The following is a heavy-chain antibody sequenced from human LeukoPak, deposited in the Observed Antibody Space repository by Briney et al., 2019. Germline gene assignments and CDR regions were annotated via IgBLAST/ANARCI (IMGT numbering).Heavy chain of an antibody. D-gene: IGHD6-13*01. CDR2: MYSGGGT. Sequence: GWALRLSCAASGFTVSSNYMNWVRQAPGKGLEWVSVMYSGGGTYYADSVKGRFTISRDNSKNTLYLQMNSLRAEDTAVYSCARAGRRDSNNWYYFDYWGQGTLVTVSS. CDR1: GFTVSSNY. V-gene: IGHV3-53*01. J-gene: IGHJ4*02. CDR3: ARAGRRDSNNWYYFDY.